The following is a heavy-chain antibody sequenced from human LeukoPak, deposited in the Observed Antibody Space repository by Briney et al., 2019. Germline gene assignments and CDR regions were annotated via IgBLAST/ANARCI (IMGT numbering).Heavy chain of an antibody. D-gene: IGHD3-3*01. CDR2: IRYDGSNK. V-gene: IGHV3-30*02. CDR3: AKDGDFRVVPDY. CDR1: GFTFSSYG. Sequence: PGGSLRLSCAASGFTFSSYGMQWVRRAPGKGLEWGAFIRYDGSNKYYADSVKGRFTIYRDNSKNTVYLQRKRMRAEDTAVYHCAKDGDFRVVPDYWGQGPLVTVSS. J-gene: IGHJ4*02.